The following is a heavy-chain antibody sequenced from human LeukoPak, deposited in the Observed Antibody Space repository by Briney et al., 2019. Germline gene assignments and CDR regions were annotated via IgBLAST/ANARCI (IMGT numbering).Heavy chain of an antibody. J-gene: IGHJ3*02. CDR2: ISGTASNT. D-gene: IGHD3-3*01. CDR1: KFTFTSYA. V-gene: IGHV3-23*01. CDR3: AKGREPIYDFWSGQDAFDI. Sequence: GGSLRLSCAASKFTFTSYAMNWVRQAPGKGLEWVSSISGTASNTYYADSVKGRFTIPRDNSKNTLYLQMNSLRVEDTAVYYCAKGREPIYDFWSGQDAFDIWGQGTMVTVSS.